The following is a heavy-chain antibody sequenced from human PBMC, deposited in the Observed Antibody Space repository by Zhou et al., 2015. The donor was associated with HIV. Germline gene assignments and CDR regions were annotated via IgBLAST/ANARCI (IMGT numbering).Heavy chain of an antibody. CDR2: IIPFLSRT. D-gene: IGHD6-13*01. V-gene: IGHV1-69*08. CDR3: ARDQQPVGQGYYYVGLDI. J-gene: IGHJ6*02. Sequence: HVQLVQSGAEVKKPGSSVKVSCVVAGGTFSRYSISWVRQAPGQGLEWMGRIIPFLSRTDYVGKFQGRVTFTADKYTNSAYMEVTSLRSEDTAVYYCARDQQPVGQGYYYVGLDIWGQGTMVAVSS. CDR1: GGTFSRYS.